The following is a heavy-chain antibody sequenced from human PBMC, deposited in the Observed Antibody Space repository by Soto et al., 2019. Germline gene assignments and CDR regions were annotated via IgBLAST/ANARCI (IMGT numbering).Heavy chain of an antibody. J-gene: IGHJ4*02. CDR3: ARDLYDYGGNSALDY. V-gene: IGHV3-30-3*01. D-gene: IGHD4-17*01. Sequence: QVQLVESGGGVVQPGRSLRLSCAASGFTFSSYAMHWVRQAPGKGLEWVAVISYDGSNKYYADSVKSRFTISRDNSKNTLYLQMNSLRAEDTAVYYCARDLYDYGGNSALDYWGQGTLVTVSS. CDR2: ISYDGSNK. CDR1: GFTFSSYA.